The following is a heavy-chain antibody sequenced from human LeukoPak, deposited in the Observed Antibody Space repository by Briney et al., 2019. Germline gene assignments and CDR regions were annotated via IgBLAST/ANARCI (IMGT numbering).Heavy chain of an antibody. CDR2: IIPIFGTA. CDR1: GGTFSSYA. CDR3: ARDGYYDILTGYYPNWFDP. D-gene: IGHD3-9*01. J-gene: IGHJ5*02. V-gene: IGHV1-69*05. Sequence: SVKVSCKASGGTFSSYAISWVRQAPGQGLEWMGGIIPIFGTANYAQKFQGRVTITTDESTSTAYMELSSLRSEDTAVYCCARDGYYDILTGYYPNWFDPWGQGTLVTVSS.